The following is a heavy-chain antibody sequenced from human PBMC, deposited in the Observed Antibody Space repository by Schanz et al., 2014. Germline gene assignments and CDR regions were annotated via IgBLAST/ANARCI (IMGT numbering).Heavy chain of an antibody. Sequence: QVQLVQSGAEVKKPGASVKVSCKASGYTFTGYYMHWVRQAPGQGLEWMGWINPNSGTTNYAQTLQGRITLTTDTATSTAYMELRSLRSDDTAHYYCVRVPSRDVSFDLWGRGTLVTVSS. D-gene: IGHD3-16*01. CDR1: GYTFTGYY. CDR2: INPNSGTT. CDR3: VRVPSRDVSFDL. V-gene: IGHV1-18*04. J-gene: IGHJ2*01.